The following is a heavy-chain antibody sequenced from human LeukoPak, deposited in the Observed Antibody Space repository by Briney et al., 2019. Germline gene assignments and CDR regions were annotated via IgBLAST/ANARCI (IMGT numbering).Heavy chain of an antibody. Sequence: NSGGSLRLSCAASGFTFSSYSMNWVRQAPGKGLEWVSSISSSSSYIYYADSVKGRFTISRDNAKNSLYLQMNSLRAEDTAVYYCATSSIAARENDYWGQGTLVTVSS. CDR1: GFTFSSYS. CDR3: ATSSIAARENDY. D-gene: IGHD6-6*01. V-gene: IGHV3-21*01. J-gene: IGHJ4*02. CDR2: ISSSSSYI.